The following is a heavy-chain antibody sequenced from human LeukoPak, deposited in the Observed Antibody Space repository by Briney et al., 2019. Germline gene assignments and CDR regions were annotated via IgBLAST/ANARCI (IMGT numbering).Heavy chain of an antibody. CDR1: GGSANSGSYY. CDR2: IYYTGST. V-gene: IGHV4-61*01. D-gene: IGHD3-22*01. J-gene: IGHJ4*02. Sequence: SETLSLTCTVSGGSANSGSYYWTWIRQPPGTGLEWIGYIYYTGSTNYHPSLKSRVTISVDTSKNQFSLKLSSVTAADTAVYYCARGIGYYYYWGQGTLVTVSS. CDR3: ARGIGYYYY.